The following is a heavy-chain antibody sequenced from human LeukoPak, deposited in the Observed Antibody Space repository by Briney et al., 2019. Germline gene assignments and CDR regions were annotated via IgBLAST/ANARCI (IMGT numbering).Heavy chain of an antibody. V-gene: IGHV4-39*01. CDR2: IYYRGST. D-gene: IGHD7-27*01. J-gene: IGHJ4*02. Sequence: SETLSLTCTVSGGSISSSSYYWGWIRQPPGKGLEWIGSIYYRGSTYYNPSLKSRVTISVDTSKNQFSLKLSSVTAADTAVYYCAINWGTYYFDYWGQGTLVTVSS. CDR1: GGSISSSSYY. CDR3: AINWGTYYFDY.